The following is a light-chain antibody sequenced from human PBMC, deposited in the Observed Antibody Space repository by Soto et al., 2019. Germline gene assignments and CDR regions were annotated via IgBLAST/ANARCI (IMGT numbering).Light chain of an antibody. Sequence: DIQMTQSPSSVSASVGDRVTITCRASQGISSWLAWYQHKPGKAPKLLIYAASSLQSGVPSRFSGSGSGTDFTLTISSLQPEDFATYYCQQANSFLPLTFGGGTKVDIK. CDR2: AAS. J-gene: IGKJ4*01. CDR3: QQANSFLPLT. V-gene: IGKV1D-12*01. CDR1: QGISSW.